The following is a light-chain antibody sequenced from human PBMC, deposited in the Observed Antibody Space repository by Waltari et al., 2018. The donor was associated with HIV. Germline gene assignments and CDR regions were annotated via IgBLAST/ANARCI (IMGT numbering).Light chain of an antibody. CDR1: NSDVGNYNL. CDR2: EVT. V-gene: IGLV2-23*02. Sequence: QSALTQPASVSGSPGQSITISCTGTNSDVGNYNLVSWYRQHPAPAPKPLLFEVTGRPAGVSARVSGSKSGNTASLTISGLQAEDEADYYCCSYAGSDTLVFGGGTKLTVL. J-gene: IGLJ3*02. CDR3: CSYAGSDTLV.